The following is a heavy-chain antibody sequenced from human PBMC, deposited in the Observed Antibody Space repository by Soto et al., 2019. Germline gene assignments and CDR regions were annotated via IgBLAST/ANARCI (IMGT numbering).Heavy chain of an antibody. CDR1: GGSISSYY. V-gene: IGHV4-59*01. CDR2: IYYSGST. Sequence: SETLSLTCTVSGGSISSYYWSWIRQPPGKGLEWIGYIYYSGSTIYNPSLKSRVTISVDTSKNQFSLKLSSVTAADTAVYYCARAYSGSYRDYYYYYGMDVWGQGTTVTVSS. D-gene: IGHD1-26*01. CDR3: ARAYSGSYRDYYYYYGMDV. J-gene: IGHJ6*02.